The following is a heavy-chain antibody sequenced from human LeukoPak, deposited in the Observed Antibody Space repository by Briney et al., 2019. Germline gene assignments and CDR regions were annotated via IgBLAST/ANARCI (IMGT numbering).Heavy chain of an antibody. CDR3: ARKRPNYLDY. Sequence: PGGSLRLSCAASGFAFSDYYMTWIRQAPGKGLEWVSFISSSGGAIYYADSVEGRFTMSRDNAKNSLYLQMNSLRVEDTAVYYCARKRPNYLDYWGQGTLVTVSS. CDR1: GFAFSDYY. V-gene: IGHV3-11*04. CDR2: ISSSGGAI. J-gene: IGHJ4*02.